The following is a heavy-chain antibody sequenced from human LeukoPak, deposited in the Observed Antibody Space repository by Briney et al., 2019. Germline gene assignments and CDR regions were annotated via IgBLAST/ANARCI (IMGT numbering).Heavy chain of an antibody. V-gene: IGHV5-51*01. CDR2: IYPGDSDT. CDR3: AGHLYGSGSYFDY. CDR1: GYSFTSYW. J-gene: IGHJ4*02. Sequence: PGASLQISCKGSGYSFTSYWIGWVRQLPGKGLEWMGIIYPGDSDTRYSPSFQGQVTISADKSISTAYLQWSSLKASDTAMYYCAGHLYGSGSYFDYWGQGTLVTVSS. D-gene: IGHD3-10*01.